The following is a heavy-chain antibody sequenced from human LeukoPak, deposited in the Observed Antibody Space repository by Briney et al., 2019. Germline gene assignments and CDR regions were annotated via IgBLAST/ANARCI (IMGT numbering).Heavy chain of an antibody. CDR2: INSDGSST. D-gene: IGHD6-19*01. V-gene: IGHV3-74*01. CDR1: GFTFSSYW. CDR3: ARTSGWYNL. J-gene: IGHJ5*02. Sequence: GGSLRLSCAASGFTFSSYWMHWVRQAPGKGLVGISRINSDGSSTSYADSVKGRFTISRDNAKNTLYLQMNNLRAEDTAVYYCARTSGWYNLWGQGTLVTVSS.